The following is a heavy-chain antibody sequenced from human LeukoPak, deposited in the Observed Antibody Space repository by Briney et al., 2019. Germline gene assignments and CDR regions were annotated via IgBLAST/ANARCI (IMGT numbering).Heavy chain of an antibody. CDR1: GYTFTSYG. J-gene: IGHJ4*02. Sequence: ASVKVSCKASGYTFTSYGISWVRQAPGQGLEGMGWISAYNGNTNYAQKLQGRVTMTEDTSTDTAYMELSSLRSEDTAVYYCASVPKTMWIQLWLYYFDYWGQGTLVTVSS. CDR2: ISAYNGNT. V-gene: IGHV1-18*01. D-gene: IGHD5-18*01. CDR3: ASVPKTMWIQLWLYYFDY.